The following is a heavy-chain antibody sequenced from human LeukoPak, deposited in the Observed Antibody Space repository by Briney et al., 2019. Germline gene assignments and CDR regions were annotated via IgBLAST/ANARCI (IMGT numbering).Heavy chain of an antibody. J-gene: IGHJ3*02. V-gene: IGHV3-74*01. CDR3: VRGGLEPFDI. D-gene: IGHD1-1*01. CDR1: GFSFSDYW. CDR2: INTDGTTT. Sequence: GGSLRLSCAPSGFSFSDYWMHWVRQAPGKGLAWVSRINTDGTTTNHADSVTGRFTISRDNAKNMLYLQMNSLRAEGTAVYYCVRGGLEPFDIWGQGTMVTVSS.